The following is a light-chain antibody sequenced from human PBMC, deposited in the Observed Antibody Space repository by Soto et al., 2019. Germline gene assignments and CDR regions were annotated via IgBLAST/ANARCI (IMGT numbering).Light chain of an antibody. V-gene: IGKV3-20*01. Sequence: DIVLTQSPGTLSLSPGERATLSCRASQSVSSSYLAWYQQKPGRAPRLLIYGASSRATGVPDRFSGSGSGTDFTLTISRLEPEDFAVYYCQQYGSSPRTFGQGTKLEIK. CDR1: QSVSSSY. CDR2: GAS. J-gene: IGKJ2*01. CDR3: QQYGSSPRT.